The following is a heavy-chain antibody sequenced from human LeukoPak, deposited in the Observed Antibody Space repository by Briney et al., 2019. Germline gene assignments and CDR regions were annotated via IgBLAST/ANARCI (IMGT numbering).Heavy chain of an antibody. CDR3: ARGGYYGSGNDFRFDP. CDR2: IYYSGST. D-gene: IGHD3-10*01. J-gene: IGHJ5*02. CDR1: GGSISSYY. V-gene: IGHV4-59*01. Sequence: PSETLSLTCTVSGGSISSYYWSWIRQPPGKGLEWIGYIYYSGSTNYKPSLKSRVTISVDTSKNQFSLKLSSVTATDTAVYYCARGGYYGSGNDFRFDPWGQGTLVTVSS.